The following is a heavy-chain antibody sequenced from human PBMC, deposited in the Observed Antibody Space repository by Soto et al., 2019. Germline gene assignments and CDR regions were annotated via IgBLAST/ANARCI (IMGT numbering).Heavy chain of an antibody. CDR2: IWYDGSNK. CDR1: GFTFSSYS. V-gene: IGHV3-33*01. Sequence: VQLVESGGGVVQPGRSLRLSCAASGFTFSSYSMHWVRQAPGKGLEWVAVIWYDGSNKYYADSVKGRFTISRDNSKNTLYLHMNSLRAEDTAVYYCARERIGTPGMDVWGQGTTVTVSS. CDR3: ARERIGTPGMDV. D-gene: IGHD1-1*01. J-gene: IGHJ6*02.